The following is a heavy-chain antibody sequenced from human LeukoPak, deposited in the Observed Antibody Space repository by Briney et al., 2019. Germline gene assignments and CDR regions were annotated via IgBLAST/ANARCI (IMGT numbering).Heavy chain of an antibody. J-gene: IGHJ4*02. CDR1: GYTFTSYY. CDR2: IIPIFGTA. Sequence: ASVKVSCKASGYTFTSYYMHWVRQAPGQGLEWMGGIIPIFGTANYAQKFQGRVTITTDESTSTAYMELSSLRSEDTAVYYCARDTPQIYGDSNHYFDYWGQGTLVTVSS. D-gene: IGHD4-17*01. CDR3: ARDTPQIYGDSNHYFDY. V-gene: IGHV1-69*05.